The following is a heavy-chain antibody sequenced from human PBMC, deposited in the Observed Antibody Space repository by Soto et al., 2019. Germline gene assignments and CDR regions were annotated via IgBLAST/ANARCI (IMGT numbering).Heavy chain of an antibody. CDR1: GGSISSGGYY. CDR3: ARGGYSYGRYFDY. V-gene: IGHV4-31*03. J-gene: IGHJ4*02. Sequence: LSLTCTVSGGSISSGGYYWSWIRQHPGKGLEWIGYIYYSGSTYYNPSLKSRVTISVDTSKNQFSLKLSSVTAADTAVYYCARGGYSYGRYFDYWGQGTLVTVSS. D-gene: IGHD5-18*01. CDR2: IYYSGST.